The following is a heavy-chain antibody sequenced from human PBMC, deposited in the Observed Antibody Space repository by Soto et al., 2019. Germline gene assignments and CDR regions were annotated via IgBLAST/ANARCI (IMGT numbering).Heavy chain of an antibody. CDR2: IYHSGST. CDR1: GGSISSSNW. V-gene: IGHV4-4*02. CDR3: ARGFKWELLRLFDP. D-gene: IGHD1-26*01. Sequence: PSETLSLTCAVSGGSISSSNWWSWVRQPPGKGLEWIGEIYHSGSTNYNPSLKSRVTISVDKSKNQFSLKLSSVTAADTAVYYCARGFKWELLRLFDPWGQGTLVTVSS. J-gene: IGHJ5*02.